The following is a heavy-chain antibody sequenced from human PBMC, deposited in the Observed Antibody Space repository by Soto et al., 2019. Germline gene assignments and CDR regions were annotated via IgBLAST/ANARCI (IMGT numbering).Heavy chain of an antibody. CDR3: AKDPTSSRSRCNFDWRFDP. Sequence: GGSLRLSCAASGFTFSSYAMSWVRQAPGKGLEWVSAISGSGGSTYYADSVKGRFTISRDNSKNTLYLQMNSLRAEDTAVYYCAKDPTSSRSRCNFDWRFDPWGQGTLVTVSS. V-gene: IGHV3-23*01. J-gene: IGHJ5*02. D-gene: IGHD3-9*01. CDR1: GFTFSSYA. CDR2: ISGSGGST.